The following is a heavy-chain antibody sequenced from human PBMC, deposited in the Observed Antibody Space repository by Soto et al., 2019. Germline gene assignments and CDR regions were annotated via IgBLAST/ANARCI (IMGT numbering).Heavy chain of an antibody. CDR3: AKRSSSSTFDY. J-gene: IGHJ4*01. V-gene: IGHV3-23*01. CDR1: GFTFSHYS. Sequence: PGGSLRLSCAASGFTFSHYSLIWVRQAPGKGLEWVSVISGSDDSTYYADSVKGRFTISRDNSKNTLYLQMNSLRAEDTAVYYCAKRSSSSTFDYWGRGTLVTVSS. CDR2: ISGSDDST. D-gene: IGHD6-6*01.